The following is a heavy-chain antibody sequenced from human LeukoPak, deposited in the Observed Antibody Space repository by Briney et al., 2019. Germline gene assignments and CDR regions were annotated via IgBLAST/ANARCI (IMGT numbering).Heavy chain of an antibody. V-gene: IGHV1-8*02. CDR1: GYTFTSYD. CDR3: ARRLFLRGWYAQGY. J-gene: IGHJ4*02. CDR2: MNPNSGNT. D-gene: IGHD6-19*01. Sequence: GASVKVSCKASGYTFTSYDINWVRQATGQGLEWMGWMNPNSGNTGYAQKFQGRVTMARNTSISTAYMELSSLRSEDTAVYYCARRLFLRGWYAQGYWGQGTLVTVSS.